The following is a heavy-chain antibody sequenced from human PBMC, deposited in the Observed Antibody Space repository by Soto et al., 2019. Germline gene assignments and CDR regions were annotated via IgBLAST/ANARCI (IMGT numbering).Heavy chain of an antibody. V-gene: IGHV1-18*01. CDR3: ARESRNYDALDY. CDR1: GYTFTSYV. J-gene: IGHJ4*02. Sequence: PSVKVSCKTSGYTFTSYVISWVRQAPGHGLEWMGWISADNHNTNVAQNFQGRVTLTTDTSTTTVFMELRNLRSDNTAVYYCARESRNYDALDYWGQGTLVTVSS. D-gene: IGHD3-22*01. CDR2: ISADNHNT.